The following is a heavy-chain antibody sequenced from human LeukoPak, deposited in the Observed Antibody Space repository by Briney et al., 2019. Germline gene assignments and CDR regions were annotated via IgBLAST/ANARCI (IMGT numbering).Heavy chain of an antibody. CDR2: IYYSGST. CDR3: ASNTAVAGADAFDI. V-gene: IGHV4-59*01. D-gene: IGHD6-19*01. Sequence: SETLSLTCTVSGGSISSYYWGWIRQPPGKGLEWIGYIYYSGSTNYNPSLKSRVTISVDTSKNQFSLKLSSVTAADTAVYYCASNTAVAGADAFDIGGQGTMVTVSS. CDR1: GGSISSYY. J-gene: IGHJ3*02.